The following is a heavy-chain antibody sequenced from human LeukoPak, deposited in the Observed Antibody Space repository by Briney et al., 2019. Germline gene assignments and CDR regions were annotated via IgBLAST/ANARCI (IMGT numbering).Heavy chain of an antibody. Sequence: ASVKVSCKASGYTFTGYFMHWVRQAPGQGLEWMGWINSNSGGTNYAQKFQGRVTMTRDTSISTAYMELSRLRSDDTAVYYCARARRRIAIFGVVIGFDPWGQGTLVTVSS. J-gene: IGHJ5*02. CDR1: GYTFTGYF. D-gene: IGHD3-3*01. CDR3: ARARRRIAIFGVVIGFDP. CDR2: INSNSGGT. V-gene: IGHV1-2*02.